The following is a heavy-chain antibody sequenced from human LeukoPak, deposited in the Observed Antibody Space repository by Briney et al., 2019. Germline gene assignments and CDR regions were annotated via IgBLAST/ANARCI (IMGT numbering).Heavy chain of an antibody. CDR2: INPNRGDT. J-gene: IGHJ4*02. CDR3: ASYCSGGSCYPNRFDY. V-gene: IGHV1-2*02. D-gene: IGHD2-15*01. Sequence: ASVKVSCKASGYTFTGYYMHRVRQAPGQGLEWMGGINPNRGDTNYAQKCQGRVTMTRDTSISKAYLGRRRLRSDDTAVYYCASYCSGGSCYPNRFDYWGQGTLVTVSS. CDR1: GYTFTGYY.